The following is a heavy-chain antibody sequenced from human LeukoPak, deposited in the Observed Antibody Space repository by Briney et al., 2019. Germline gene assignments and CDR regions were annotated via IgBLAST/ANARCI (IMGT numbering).Heavy chain of an antibody. D-gene: IGHD5-18*01. J-gene: IGHJ4*02. V-gene: IGHV3-33*01. Sequence: GGSLRLSCAASGFTFSSYGMHWVRQAPGKGLEWVAVIWYDGSNKYYADSVKGRFTISRDNSKNTLYLQMNSLRAEDTAVYYCAGVTSYGPFDYWGQGTLVTVSS. CDR2: IWYDGSNK. CDR1: GFTFSSYG. CDR3: AGVTSYGPFDY.